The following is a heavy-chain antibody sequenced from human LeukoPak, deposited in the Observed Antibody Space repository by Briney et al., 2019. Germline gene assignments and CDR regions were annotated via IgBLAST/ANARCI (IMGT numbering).Heavy chain of an antibody. CDR3: AKAPPVYSSTWFRCYFDY. J-gene: IGHJ4*02. CDR2: ISGSGGST. D-gene: IGHD6-13*01. Sequence: VGSLRLSCAASGFTFSSHVMTWVRHAPVKGLEWVSVISGSGGSTYYADSVNGRFTIHRVNEKNTLYLQMSSLRAENTAHYHCAKAPPVYSSTWFRCYFDYWGQGTLVTVSS. CDR1: GFTFSSHV. V-gene: IGHV3-23*01.